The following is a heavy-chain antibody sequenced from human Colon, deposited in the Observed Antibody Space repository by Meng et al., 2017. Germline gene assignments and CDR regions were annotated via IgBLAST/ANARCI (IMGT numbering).Heavy chain of an antibody. CDR2: MNSDGSIT. D-gene: IGHD2-2*01. Sequence: EVQLVESGGCLIQPGGTLRLSCAASGFTFSAFWMHWFRQAPGKGLVWVSRMNSDGSITTYADSVKGRFTVSRDNAKNTLYLQMNSLRAEDTAVYYCVASTSYWGQGTLVTVSS. V-gene: IGHV3-74*01. J-gene: IGHJ4*02. CDR3: VASTSY. CDR1: GFTFSAFW.